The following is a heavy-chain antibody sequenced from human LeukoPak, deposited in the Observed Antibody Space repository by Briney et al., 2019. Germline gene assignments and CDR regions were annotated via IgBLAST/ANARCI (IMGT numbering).Heavy chain of an antibody. CDR3: ARDYKAARSLWFGEFWPYFQH. CDR1: GYTFIGYY. CDR2: IGPNSAGT. Sequence: GASVKVSCKASGYTFIGYYIHWVRQAPGQGLEWMGWIGPNSAGTNYAQKFQGRVTMTRDTSISTAYMDLSRLRSDDTGVYYCARDYKAARSLWFGEFWPYFQHWGQGTLVTVSS. V-gene: IGHV1-2*02. D-gene: IGHD3-10*01. J-gene: IGHJ1*01.